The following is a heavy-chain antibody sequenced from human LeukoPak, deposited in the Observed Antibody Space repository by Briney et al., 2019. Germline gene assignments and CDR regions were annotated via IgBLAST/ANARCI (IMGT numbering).Heavy chain of an antibody. D-gene: IGHD5-18*01. CDR3: ASTSNSALGLPYFDH. Sequence: GASVKVSCKASGYTFTSYGISWVRQAPGQGLEWMGWISAYNGNTNYAQKLQGRVTMTTDTSTSTAYMELRSLRSDDTAVYYCASTSNSALGLPYFDHWGQGSLVTVSS. CDR2: ISAYNGNT. CDR1: GYTFTSYG. V-gene: IGHV1-18*01. J-gene: IGHJ4*02.